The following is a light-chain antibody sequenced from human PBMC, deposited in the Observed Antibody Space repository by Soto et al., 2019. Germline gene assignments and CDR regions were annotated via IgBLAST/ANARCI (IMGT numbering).Light chain of an antibody. CDR1: QSVSSN. CDR2: GAS. Sequence: EIVMTQSPATLSVSPGERATLSCRASQSVSSNLAWYQQKPGQAPRLLIYGASTRDTGIPARFSGSGSGTEFTLTISSLQSEDFAVFYCQQYANWPITFGQGTRLEIK. V-gene: IGKV3-15*01. CDR3: QQYANWPIT. J-gene: IGKJ5*01.